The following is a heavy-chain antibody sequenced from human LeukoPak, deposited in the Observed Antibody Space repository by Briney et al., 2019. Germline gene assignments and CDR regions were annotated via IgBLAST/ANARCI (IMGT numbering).Heavy chain of an antibody. J-gene: IGHJ4*02. D-gene: IGHD5-12*01. V-gene: IGHV3-21*01. CDR2: ISTSSSYI. CDR1: GFTFSSYS. Sequence: PGGSLRLSCTASGFTFSSYSMNWVRQAPGKGLEWVSSISTSSSYIYYADSVKGRFTISRDNARNSLYLQMNSLRAEDTAVYYCARDYRSYEDDLDYFDYWGQGTLVTVSS. CDR3: ARDYRSYEDDLDYFDY.